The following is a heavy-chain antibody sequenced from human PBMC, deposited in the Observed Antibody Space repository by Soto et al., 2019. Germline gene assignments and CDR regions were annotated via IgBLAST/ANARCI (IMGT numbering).Heavy chain of an antibody. V-gene: IGHV3-30-3*01. Sequence: QVQLVESGGGVVQPGRSLRLSCAASGFTFSSYAMHWVRQAPGKGLEWVAVISYDGSNKYYAESVKGRFTISSDNSKNTLYLQMNSLRAEDTAVYYCARVMVGATIHAFDIWGQGTMVTVSS. CDR3: ARVMVGATIHAFDI. J-gene: IGHJ3*02. CDR1: GFTFSSYA. D-gene: IGHD1-26*01. CDR2: ISYDGSNK.